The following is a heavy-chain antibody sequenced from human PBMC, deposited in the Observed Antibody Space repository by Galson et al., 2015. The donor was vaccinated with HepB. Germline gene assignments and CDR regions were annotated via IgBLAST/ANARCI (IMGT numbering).Heavy chain of an antibody. J-gene: IGHJ6*03. V-gene: IGHV1-69-2*01. D-gene: IGHD4-17*01. CDR1: GYTFTDYY. CDR2: VDPEDGET. CDR3: ATGTTTVTRRVYYYYYMDV. Sequence: VKVSCKVSGYTFTDYYMHWVQQAPGKGLEWMGLVDPEDGETIYAEKFQGRVTITADTSTDTAYMELSSLRSEDTAVYYCATGTTTVTRRVYYYYYMDVWGKGTTVTVSS.